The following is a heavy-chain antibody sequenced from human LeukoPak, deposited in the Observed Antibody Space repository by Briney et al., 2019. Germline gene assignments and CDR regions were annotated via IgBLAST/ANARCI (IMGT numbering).Heavy chain of an antibody. D-gene: IGHD6-13*01. CDR3: ARVLRSSSWLKPSGNWFDP. CDR2: INTNTGNP. J-gene: IGHJ5*02. V-gene: IGHV7-4-1*02. Sequence: GASVKVSCKASGYTFTSYAMNWVRQAPGQGLEWMGWINTNTGNPTYAQGFTGRFVFSLDTSVSTAYLQISSLKAEDTAVYYCARVLRSSSWLKPSGNWFDPWGQGTLVTVSS. CDR1: GYTFTSYA.